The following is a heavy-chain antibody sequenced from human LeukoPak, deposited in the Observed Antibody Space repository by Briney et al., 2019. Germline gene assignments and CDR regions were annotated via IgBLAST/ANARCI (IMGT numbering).Heavy chain of an antibody. CDR2: IWYDGSNK. D-gene: IGHD3-16*01. Sequence: TGRSLRLSCAASGFTFSSYGMLWVRQAPGKGLEWVAVIWYDGSNKYYADSVKGRFTISRDNSKNTVYLQMNSLRAEDTAIYYCAKDIGGSGAYWGQGTLVTVSS. V-gene: IGHV3-33*06. CDR1: GFTFSSYG. J-gene: IGHJ4*02. CDR3: AKDIGGSGAY.